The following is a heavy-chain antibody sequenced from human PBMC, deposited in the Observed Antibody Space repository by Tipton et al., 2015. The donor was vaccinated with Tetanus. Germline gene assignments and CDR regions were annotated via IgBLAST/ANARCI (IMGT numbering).Heavy chain of an antibody. CDR3: ASRSLNDADRGFDY. Sequence: TLSLTCTVSGGSISSSSYYWGWIRQPPGKGLEWIGSIYYSGSTYYNPSLKSRVTISVDTSKNQFSLKLSSVTAADTAVYYCASRSLNDADRGFDYWGQGTLVTVSS. J-gene: IGHJ4*02. CDR2: IYYSGST. V-gene: IGHV4-39*01. D-gene: IGHD1-1*01. CDR1: GGSISSSSYY.